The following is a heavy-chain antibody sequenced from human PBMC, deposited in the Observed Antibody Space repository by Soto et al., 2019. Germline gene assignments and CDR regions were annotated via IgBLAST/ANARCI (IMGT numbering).Heavy chain of an antibody. CDR2: INNGGDNI. CDR3: AKTFLARYCSSSICYDPADYFDY. V-gene: IGHV3-23*01. CDR1: GFTFNNYA. Sequence: PGGSLRLSCAAPGFTFNNYAMSWVRQAPGKGLEWVSSINNGGDNIYYADSVKGRFTISRDNSKSTLYLQMNSLRAEDTAVYYCAKTFLARYCSSSICYDPADYFDYWGQGTLVTVSS. D-gene: IGHD2-2*01. J-gene: IGHJ4*02.